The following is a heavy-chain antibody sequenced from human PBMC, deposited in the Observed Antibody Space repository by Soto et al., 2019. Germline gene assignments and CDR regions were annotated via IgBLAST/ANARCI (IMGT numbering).Heavy chain of an antibody. V-gene: IGHV6-1*01. D-gene: IGHD6-6*01. Sequence: PSQTLSLTCAVSGDSVSSNSAAWNWIRQSPSRGLEWLGRTYYRSKWYNDYAVSVKSRITINPDTSKNQFSLQLNSVTPEDTAVYHCARAVEARPWGYYYYGMAVWGQGTTVTVSS. CDR3: ARAVEARPWGYYYYGMAV. CDR1: GDSVSSNSAA. J-gene: IGHJ6*02. CDR2: TYYRSKWYN.